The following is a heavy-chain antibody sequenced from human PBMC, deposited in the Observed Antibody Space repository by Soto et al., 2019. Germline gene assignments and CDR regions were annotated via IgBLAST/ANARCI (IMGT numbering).Heavy chain of an antibody. J-gene: IGHJ6*03. D-gene: IGHD1-20*01. CDR3: ASHITGPQGLLEPPNMDV. Sequence: ASVKVSCKASGGTFSSYTISWVRQAPGQGLEWMGRIIPILGIANYAQKFQGRVTITADKSTSTAYMELSSLRSEDTAVYYCASHITGPQGLLEPPNMDVWGKGTTVTVSS. V-gene: IGHV1-69*02. CDR1: GGTFSSYT. CDR2: IIPILGIA.